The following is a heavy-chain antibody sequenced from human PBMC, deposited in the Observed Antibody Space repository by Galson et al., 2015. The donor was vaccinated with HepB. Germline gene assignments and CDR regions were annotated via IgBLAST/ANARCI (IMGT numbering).Heavy chain of an antibody. CDR1: GFTFSSYA. Sequence: SLRLSCAASGFTFSSYAMHWVRQAPGKGLEWVAVISYDGSNKYYADSVKGRFTISRDNSKNTLYLQMNSLRAEDTAVYYCARGNTGIAAAVFFFWGQGTLVTVSS. V-gene: IGHV3-30*04. CDR3: ARGNTGIAAAVFFF. D-gene: IGHD6-13*01. CDR2: ISYDGSNK. J-gene: IGHJ4*02.